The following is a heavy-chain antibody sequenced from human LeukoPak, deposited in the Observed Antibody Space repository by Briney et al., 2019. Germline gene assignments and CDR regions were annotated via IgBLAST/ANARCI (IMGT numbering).Heavy chain of an antibody. D-gene: IGHD6-13*01. CDR2: ISGDGGIT. CDR3: ANGESGSSWHDYYMDV. J-gene: IGHJ6*03. V-gene: IGHV3-23*01. Sequence: AGGSLRLSCTTSGFTFNAHGMNWVRQAPGKGLEWVSGISGDGGITWYADAVRGRFTISRDNSKNTLYLQMNSLRAEDTAVYYCANGESGSSWHDYYMDVWGKGTTVTVSS. CDR1: GFTFNAHG.